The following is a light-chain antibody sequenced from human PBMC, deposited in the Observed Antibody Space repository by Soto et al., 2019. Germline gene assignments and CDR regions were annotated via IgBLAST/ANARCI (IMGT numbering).Light chain of an antibody. V-gene: IGLV2-14*01. CDR2: EVS. J-gene: IGLJ2*01. CDR1: SSDIGGYNY. CDR3: SSYTSSSLPV. Sequence: QSVLTQPASVSGSPGQSITISCTGTSSDIGGYNYVSWYQQHPGKAPKLMIYEVSNRHSGVSNRFSGSKSGNTASLTISGLQAEDEADYYCSSYTSSSLPVFGGGTKLTVL.